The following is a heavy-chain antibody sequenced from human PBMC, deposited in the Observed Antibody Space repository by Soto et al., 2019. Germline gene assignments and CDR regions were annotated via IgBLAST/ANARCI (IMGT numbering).Heavy chain of an antibody. CDR2: IYYSGGT. J-gene: IGHJ4*02. Sequence: SQSLSLPCTVCAGRASSGSYCWSWIRQPPGKGLEWIGYIYYSGGTNYNPSLKSRVTISVDTSKNQFSLKLSSVTAADTAVYYCATAAPYSRSSAMGDYWGQGTMVTVSA. V-gene: IGHV4-61*01. D-gene: IGHD6-6*01. CDR3: ATAAPYSRSSAMGDY. CDR1: AGRASSGSYC.